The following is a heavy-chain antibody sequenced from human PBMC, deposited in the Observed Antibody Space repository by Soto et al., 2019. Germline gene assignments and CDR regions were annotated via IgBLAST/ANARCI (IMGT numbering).Heavy chain of an antibody. CDR1: GYTFTSYG. J-gene: IGHJ2*01. CDR3: ARGGSLYWYFDL. V-gene: IGHV1-3*01. Sequence: GASVKVSCKASGYTFTSYGISWVRQAPGQRLEWMGWINAGNGNTKYSQTFQGRVTITRDTSASTAYMELSSLRSEDTAVYYCARGGSLYWYFDLWGRGTLVTVSS. CDR2: INAGNGNT. D-gene: IGHD1-26*01.